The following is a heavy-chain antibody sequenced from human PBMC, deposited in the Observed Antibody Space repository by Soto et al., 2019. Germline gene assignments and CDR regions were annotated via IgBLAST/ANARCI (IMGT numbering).Heavy chain of an antibody. D-gene: IGHD3-10*01. CDR3: ARGLMLWFVGLSRRGGCYYYMDV. CDR1: GGSFSGYQ. CDR2: INDSGNI. J-gene: IGHJ6*03. V-gene: IGHV4-34*01. Sequence: QVQLQQWGAGLLKPSETLSLTCAVYGGSFSGYQWTWIRQTPGKGLEWIGEINDSGNINYNPSLMSRVIILLETAKKKMSLKLRSVTAAATAVYYCARGLMLWFVGLSRRGGCYYYMDVWGKGTTVTVSS.